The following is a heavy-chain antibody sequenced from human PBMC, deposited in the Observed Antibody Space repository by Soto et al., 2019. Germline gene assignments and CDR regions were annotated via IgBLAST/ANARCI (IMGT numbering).Heavy chain of an antibody. V-gene: IGHV3-11*01. Sequence: PGGSLRLSCAASGFTFSDYYMSWIRQAPGKGLEWVSYISSSGSTIYYADSVKGRFTISRDNAKNSLYLQMNSLRAEDTAVYYCARDFDDGDYEGYFDYWGQGTLVTVSS. J-gene: IGHJ4*02. CDR2: ISSSGSTI. CDR3: ARDFDDGDYEGYFDY. D-gene: IGHD4-17*01. CDR1: GFTFSDYY.